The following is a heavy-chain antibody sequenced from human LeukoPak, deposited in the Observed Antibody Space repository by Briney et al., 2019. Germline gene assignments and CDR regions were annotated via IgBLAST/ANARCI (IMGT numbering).Heavy chain of an antibody. V-gene: IGHV3-66*02. CDR1: GFTLSSNY. D-gene: IGHD3-16*01. J-gene: IGHJ4*02. Sequence: GGSLRLSCAGSGFTLSSNYFGWVRQAPGKGLEGVSVIYTEGTTYYADSVKGRFIISRDNSKNTVYLQMNSLRVEDTAVYYCASEGDWGQGTLVTVSS. CDR3: ASEGD. CDR2: IYTEGTT.